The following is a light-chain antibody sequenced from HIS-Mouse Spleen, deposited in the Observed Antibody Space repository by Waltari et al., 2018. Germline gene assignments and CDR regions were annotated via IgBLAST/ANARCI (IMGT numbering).Light chain of an antibody. V-gene: IGKV1-9*01. J-gene: IGKJ1*01. CDR2: AAS. Sequence: DMQLTQSPSFLSASVGDRVTLTCRASQGISSYLAWYQQKPGKAPKLLIYAASTLQSGVPSRFSGSGSGTEFTLTISSLQPEDFATYYCQQLNSYPPTFGQGTKVEIK. CDR1: QGISSY. CDR3: QQLNSYPPT.